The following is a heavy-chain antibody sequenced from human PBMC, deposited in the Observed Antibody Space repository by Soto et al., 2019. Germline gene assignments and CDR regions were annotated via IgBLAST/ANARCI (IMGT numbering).Heavy chain of an antibody. CDR2: ISCSGGST. J-gene: IGHJ6*02. Sequence: EVQLLESGGGLVQPGGSLRLSCAASGFTFSSYAMSWVRQAPGKGLEWVSAISCSGGSTYYADSVKGRFTISSDNSKNTLYLQMNSLRAEDTAVYYCAKGQTVTTENGMDVWGQGTTVTVSS. CDR3: AKGQTVTTENGMDV. CDR1: GFTFSSYA. V-gene: IGHV3-23*01. D-gene: IGHD4-4*01.